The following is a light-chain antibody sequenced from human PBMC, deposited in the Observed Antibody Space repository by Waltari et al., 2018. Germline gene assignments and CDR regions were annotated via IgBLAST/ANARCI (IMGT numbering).Light chain of an antibody. J-gene: IGLJ3*02. V-gene: IGLV4-69*01. CDR3: ETGGHGTWV. Sequence: QLVVTQSPSASAPLRASVKLTCTLSRGHSSNVIPCLQQRPEKGPRYLMKVNSAGSHSKGDEIPDRFSGSSSGAERYLTISSLQSDDEADYYCETGGHGTWVFGGGTKLTVL. CDR1: RGHSSNV. CDR2: VNSAGSH.